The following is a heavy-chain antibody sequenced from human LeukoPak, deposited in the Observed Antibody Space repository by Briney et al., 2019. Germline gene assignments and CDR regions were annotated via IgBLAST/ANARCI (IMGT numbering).Heavy chain of an antibody. CDR2: IYYSGST. J-gene: IGHJ4*02. V-gene: IGHV4-39*07. CDR1: GRSISSSSYY. CDR3: ARDDSGWMYYFDY. D-gene: IGHD6-19*01. Sequence: SETLSLTCTVSGRSISSSSYYWGWIRQPPGKGLERIGSIYYSGSTYYNPSLNSRVTISVDTSKNQFSLKLSSVTAADTAVYYCARDDSGWMYYFDYWGQGTPVTVSS.